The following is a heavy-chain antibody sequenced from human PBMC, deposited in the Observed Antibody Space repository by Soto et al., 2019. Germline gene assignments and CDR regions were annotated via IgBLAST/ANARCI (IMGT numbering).Heavy chain of an antibody. V-gene: IGHV4-31*03. CDR2: IYYSGST. J-gene: IGHJ4*02. CDR3: ARVSSVLGSYYFDY. CDR1: GGSISIGGYY. Sequence: QVQLQESGPGLVNPSQNLSLTCTVSGGSISIGGYYWSWIRQHPGKGLEGIWYIYYSGSTYYNPSLKSRVTIAVDTSKNQCSLKLSSVTAADTAVDYCARVSSVLGSYYFDYWGQGTLVTDSS. D-gene: IGHD3-22*01.